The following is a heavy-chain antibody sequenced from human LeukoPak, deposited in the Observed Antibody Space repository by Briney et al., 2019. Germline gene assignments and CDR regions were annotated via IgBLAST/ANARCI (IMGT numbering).Heavy chain of an antibody. Sequence: PGGSLRLPCAASGFTFTNYAMSWVRQAPGKGLEWVSAIGGSGGGTYCADSVKGRYTSSRENSKNPLYLQMTGLRAEDTAIYYCAKTPETHYYDFSGYYYYFDYWGQGTLVTVSS. J-gene: IGHJ4*02. D-gene: IGHD3-22*01. V-gene: IGHV3-23*01. CDR3: AKTPETHYYDFSGYYYYFDY. CDR1: GFTFTNYA. CDR2: IGGSGGGT.